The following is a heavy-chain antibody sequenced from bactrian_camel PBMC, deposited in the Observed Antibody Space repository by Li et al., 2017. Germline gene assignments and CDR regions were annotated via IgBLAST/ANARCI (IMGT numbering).Heavy chain of an antibody. V-gene: IGHV3S6*01. CDR3: AGGNGYCNMRPSWYPN. CDR2: IDSDGLRT. Sequence: VQLVESGGGSVQPGGSLRPSCTVSGYTTTKYCMAWFRQAPGKEREGVATIDSDGLRTYSDSVKGRFTISRDNDKNTLYLQMNSLKPEDTALYYCAGGNGYCNMRPSWYPNWGQGTQVTVS. D-gene: IGHD2*01. J-gene: IGHJ4*01. CDR1: GYTTTKYC.